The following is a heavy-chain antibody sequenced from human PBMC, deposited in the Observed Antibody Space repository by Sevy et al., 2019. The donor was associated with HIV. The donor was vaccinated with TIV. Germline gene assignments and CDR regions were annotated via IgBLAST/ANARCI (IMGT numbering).Heavy chain of an antibody. V-gene: IGHV3-30*04. CDR2: RSYDGSNK. CDR3: ARDSRRLVVYYYGMDV. Sequence: GGSLRLSCAASGFTFSSYAMHWVRRAPGKGLEWVADRSYDGSNKDYADSVKGRFTISRDNSKNTLYLQMNSLRAEDTAVYYCARDSRRLVVYYYGMDVWGQGTTVTVSS. J-gene: IGHJ6*02. CDR1: GFTFSSYA. D-gene: IGHD3-9*01.